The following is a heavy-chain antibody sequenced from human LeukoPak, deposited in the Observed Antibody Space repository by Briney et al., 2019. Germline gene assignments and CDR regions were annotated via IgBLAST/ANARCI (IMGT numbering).Heavy chain of an antibody. J-gene: IGHJ1*01. CDR3: ARGEIAVAGTDAEYFQH. Sequence: SVKVSCKASGGTFSSYAISWVRQAPGQGLEWMGGIIPIFGTANYAQKFQGRVTITADESTSTAYMELSSLRSEDTAVYYCARGEIAVAGTDAEYFQHWGQGTLVTVSS. CDR1: GGTFSSYA. V-gene: IGHV1-69*13. D-gene: IGHD6-19*01. CDR2: IIPIFGTA.